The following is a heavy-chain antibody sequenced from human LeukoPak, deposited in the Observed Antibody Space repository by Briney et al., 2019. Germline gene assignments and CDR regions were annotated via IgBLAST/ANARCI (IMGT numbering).Heavy chain of an antibody. D-gene: IGHD3-10*01. V-gene: IGHV4-34*01. J-gene: IGHJ5*02. CDR1: GGSFSGYY. CDR3: ARRGYYYGSGTSSPLDP. Sequence: SETLSLTCAVYGGSFSGYYWSWIRQPPGKGLEWIGEINHSGSTNYDPSLKSRVTISVDTSKNQFSLKLGSVTAADTAVYYCARRGYYYGSGTSSPLDPWGQGTLVTVSS. CDR2: INHSGST.